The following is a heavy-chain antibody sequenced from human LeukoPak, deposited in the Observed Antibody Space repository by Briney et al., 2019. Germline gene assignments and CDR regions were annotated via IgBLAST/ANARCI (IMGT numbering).Heavy chain of an antibody. D-gene: IGHD3-16*01. CDR1: GGSISGYY. Sequence: SETLSLTCTVSGGSISGYYWSWIRQPPGKGLEWIGYIYYSGSTSYKPSLKSRVTISVDTSKNQFSLKLRSVTAADTAVYYCARETSQKGAHYMDVWGKGTTVTISS. CDR2: IYYSGST. CDR3: ARETSQKGAHYMDV. J-gene: IGHJ6*03. V-gene: IGHV4-59*01.